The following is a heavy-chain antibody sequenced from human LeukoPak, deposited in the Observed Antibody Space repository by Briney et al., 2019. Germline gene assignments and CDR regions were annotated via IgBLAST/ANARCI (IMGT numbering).Heavy chain of an antibody. D-gene: IGHD6-19*01. CDR2: ISAYNGNT. CDR1: GYTFTSYG. J-gene: IGHJ4*02. CDR3: ARDQGLYSSGWSNY. Sequence: ASVKVSCKASGYTFTSYGISWVRQAPGQGLEWMGWISAYNGNTNYAQKLQGRVTMTTDTSTSTAYMELRSLRSDDTAAYYCARDQGLYSSGWSNYWGRGTLVTVSS. V-gene: IGHV1-18*01.